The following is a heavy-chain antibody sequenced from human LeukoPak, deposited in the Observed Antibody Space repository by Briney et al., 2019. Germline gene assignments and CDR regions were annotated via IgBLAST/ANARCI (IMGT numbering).Heavy chain of an antibody. J-gene: IGHJ5*02. Sequence: GGSLRLSCAASGFTVSSNYMSWVRQAPGKGLEWVSVIYSGGSTYYADSVKGRFTISRDNSKNTLYLQMNSLRAEDTAVYYCARDVGYCSGGRCEPSLSPWGQGTLVTVSS. CDR2: IYSGGST. D-gene: IGHD2-15*01. V-gene: IGHV3-66*01. CDR3: ARDVGYCSGGRCEPSLSP. CDR1: GFTVSSNY.